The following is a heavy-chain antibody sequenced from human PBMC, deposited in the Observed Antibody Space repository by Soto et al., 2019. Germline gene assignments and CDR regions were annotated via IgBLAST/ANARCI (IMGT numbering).Heavy chain of an antibody. CDR1: GGTFGSYA. CDR3: ARSQGSSTSLEIYYYYYYGREV. CDR2: IIPIPGTA. V-gene: IGHV1-69*01. J-gene: IGHJ6*01. D-gene: IGHD2-2*01. Sequence: QVQLVQSGAEVKKPGSSVKVSCKASGGTFGSYAISWVRQAPGQGLEWMGGIIPIPGTANYAQKFQGRVTIAADESTSTAYMELSSLRSEDTAVYYCARSQGSSTSLEIYYYYYYGREVWGQGTTVTVSS.